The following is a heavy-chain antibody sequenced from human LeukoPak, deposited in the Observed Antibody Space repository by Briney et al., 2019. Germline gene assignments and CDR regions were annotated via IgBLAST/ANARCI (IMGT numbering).Heavy chain of an antibody. J-gene: IGHJ4*02. CDR2: ISYSGSP. D-gene: IGHD6-13*01. V-gene: IGHV4-59*08. CDR1: GASISSYY. Sequence: SETLSLTCTVSGASISSYYWSWIRQPPGKGLEWIGYISYSGSPNYNPSLKSRVTISADTSRNQFSLNLSSVTAADTAVYYCARVGHIVAAGTYDWWGQGTLVTVSS. CDR3: ARVGHIVAAGTYDW.